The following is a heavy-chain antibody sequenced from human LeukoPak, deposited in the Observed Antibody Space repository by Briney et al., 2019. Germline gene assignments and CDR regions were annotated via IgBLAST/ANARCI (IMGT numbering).Heavy chain of an antibody. Sequence: TGGSLRLSCAVSGFTFSSYGMHWVRQAPGKGLEWVAVISYDGSNKYYADSVKGRFTISRDNSKNTLYLQMNSLRAEDTAVYYCANGCSSTSCYLDYWGQGTLVTVSS. CDR3: ANGCSSTSCYLDY. J-gene: IGHJ4*02. D-gene: IGHD2-2*01. CDR2: ISYDGSNK. V-gene: IGHV3-30*18. CDR1: GFTFSSYG.